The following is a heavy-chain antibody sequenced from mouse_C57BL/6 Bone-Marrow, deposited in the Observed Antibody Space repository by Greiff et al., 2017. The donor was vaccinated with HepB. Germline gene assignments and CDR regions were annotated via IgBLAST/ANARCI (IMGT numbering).Heavy chain of an antibody. V-gene: IGHV5-12*01. CDR1: GFTFSDYY. CDR3: ARPKDGYFWYFDV. J-gene: IGHJ1*03. Sequence: EVKLMESGGGLVQPGGSLKLSCAASGFTFSDYYMYWVRQTPEKRLEWVAYISNGGGSTYYPDTVKGRFTISRDNAKNTLYLQMSRLKSEDTAMYYCARPKDGYFWYFDVWGTGTAVTVSS. CDR2: ISNGGGST. D-gene: IGHD2-3*01.